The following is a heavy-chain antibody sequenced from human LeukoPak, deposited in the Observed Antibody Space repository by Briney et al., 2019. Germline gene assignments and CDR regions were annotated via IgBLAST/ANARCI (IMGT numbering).Heavy chain of an antibody. CDR1: GFTFSDYY. J-gene: IGHJ4*02. Sequence: GGSLRLSCAGSGFTFSDYYMSWIRQAPGQGLEWISYISSSGSSIHYADSVRGRFSISRDNAKNSLYLQMNSLRAEDTAVYYCARLLRDGYNRLDYWGQGTLVSVSS. CDR2: ISSSGSSI. V-gene: IGHV3-11*01. CDR3: ARLLRDGYNRLDY. D-gene: IGHD5-24*01.